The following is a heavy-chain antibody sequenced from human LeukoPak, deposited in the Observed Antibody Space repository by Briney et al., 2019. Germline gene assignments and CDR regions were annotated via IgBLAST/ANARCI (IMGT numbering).Heavy chain of an antibody. CDR2: ISGSGGST. CDR3: TTALIPAAIFWFDP. D-gene: IGHD2-2*02. Sequence: GGSLRLSCAASGFTFSSYAMSWIRQAPGKGLEWVSAISGSGGSTYYADSVKGRFTISRDNSKNTLYLQMNSLRAEDTSVYYCTTALIPAAIFWFDPWGQGTLVTVSS. J-gene: IGHJ5*02. CDR1: GFTFSSYA. V-gene: IGHV3-23*01.